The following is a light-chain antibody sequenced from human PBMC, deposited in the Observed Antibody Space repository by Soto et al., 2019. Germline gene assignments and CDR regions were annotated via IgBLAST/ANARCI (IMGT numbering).Light chain of an antibody. J-gene: IGLJ2*01. Sequence: QSVLAQPASVSGSPGPSITISCAGTNRDVGGYNYVSWYQQYPGKAPKLIIYEVTYRPSGVSNRFSGSKSGNTASLTISGLQAEDEADYYCSSYSSSSALDVIFGGGTKLTVL. V-gene: IGLV2-14*01. CDR3: SSYSSSSALDVI. CDR1: NRDVGGYNY. CDR2: EVT.